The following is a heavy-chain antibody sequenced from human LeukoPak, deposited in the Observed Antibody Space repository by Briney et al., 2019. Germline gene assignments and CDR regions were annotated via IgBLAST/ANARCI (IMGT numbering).Heavy chain of an antibody. CDR2: ISAYNGNT. J-gene: IGHJ6*02. D-gene: IGHD2-2*01. CDR1: GYTFTSYG. Sequence: ASVTVSCKASGYTFTSYGISWVRQAPGQGLEWMGWISAYNGNTNYAQKLQGRVTMTTDTSTSTAYMELRSLRSDDTAVYYCARFREYQLLSYYYYGMDVWGQGTTVTVSS. V-gene: IGHV1-18*01. CDR3: ARFREYQLLSYYYYGMDV.